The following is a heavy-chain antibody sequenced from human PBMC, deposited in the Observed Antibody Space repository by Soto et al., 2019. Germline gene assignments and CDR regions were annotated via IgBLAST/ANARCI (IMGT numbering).Heavy chain of an antibody. J-gene: IGHJ6*03. V-gene: IGHV4-59*08. CDR2: IYYSGST. Sequence: SETMSLTCTVSGGTISSYYWSWIRQPPGKGLEWIGYIYYSGSTNYNPSLKSRVTISVDTSKNQFSLKLSSVTAADTAVYYCARPRAGKSYYYMDVWGKGTTVTVSS. D-gene: IGHD6-19*01. CDR3: ARPRAGKSYYYMDV. CDR1: GGTISSYY.